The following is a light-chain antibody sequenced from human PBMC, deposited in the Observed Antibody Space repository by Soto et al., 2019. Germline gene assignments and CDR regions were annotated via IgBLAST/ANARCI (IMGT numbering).Light chain of an antibody. CDR3: SSYTSSSTLHV. J-gene: IGLJ1*01. CDR1: STDVGGYNY. V-gene: IGLV2-14*01. CDR2: EVS. Sequence: QSVLTQPASVSGSPGQSITISCTGTSTDVGGYNYVSWYQQHPGKAPKVMIYEVSNRPSGVSNRFSGSKSGNTASLTISGLQAEDEADYYCSSYTSSSTLHVFGTGTKLTVL.